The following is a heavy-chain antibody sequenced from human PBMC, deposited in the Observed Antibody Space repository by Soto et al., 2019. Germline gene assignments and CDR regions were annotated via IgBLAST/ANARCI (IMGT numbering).Heavy chain of an antibody. Sequence: QVQLVQSGTEVKKSGASVNVSCKAFGYTFPSYGFSWVRQVPGQGLEWLGWISAFNGDTQYAQTMKGRLTVTTDTSTTTVHMELRSLTPADTAVYYCTREAGWQRMVPYDWGQGTLVTVS. V-gene: IGHV1-18*04. J-gene: IGHJ4*02. CDR1: GYTFPSYG. CDR3: TREAGWQRMVPYD. D-gene: IGHD6-25*01. CDR2: ISAFNGDT.